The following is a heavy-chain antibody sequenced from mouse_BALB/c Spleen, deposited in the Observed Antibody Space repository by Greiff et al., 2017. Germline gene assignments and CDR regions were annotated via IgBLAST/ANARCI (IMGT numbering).Heavy chain of an antibody. CDR1: GYTFTNYW. J-gene: IGHJ2*01. V-gene: IGHV1-63*02. Sequence: QVQLQQSGAELVRPGTSVKISCKASGYTFTNYWLGWVKQRPGHGLEWIGDIYPGGGYTNYNEKFKGKATLTADTSSSTAYMQLSSLTSEDSAVYCCAREGYGNYFDYWGQGTTLTVSS. D-gene: IGHD2-10*02. CDR2: IYPGGGYT. CDR3: AREGYGNYFDY.